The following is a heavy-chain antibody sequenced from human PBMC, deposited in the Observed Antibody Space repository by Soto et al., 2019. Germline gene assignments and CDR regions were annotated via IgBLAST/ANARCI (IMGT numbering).Heavy chain of an antibody. D-gene: IGHD6-13*01. CDR3: VRSFGVAAAGPFDY. V-gene: IGHV4-31*03. CDR2: IYYSGST. Sequence: QVQLQESGPGLVKPSQTLSLTCTVSGGSISSGGYYWSWIRQHPGKGLEWIGYIYYSGSTYYNPSVKCRVTISVATSKNQFSLKLSSLTAADRAVYYCVRSFGVAAAGPFDYWGQGTLGTVSS. J-gene: IGHJ4*02. CDR1: GGSISSGGYY.